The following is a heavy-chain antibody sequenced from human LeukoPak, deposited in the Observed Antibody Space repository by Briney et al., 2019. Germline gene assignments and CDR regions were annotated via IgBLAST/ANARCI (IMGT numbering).Heavy chain of an antibody. Sequence: GGSLRLSCAASGFTFSSYAMHWVRQAPGKGLEWVSVISYDGSNKYYADSVKGRFTISRDNSKNTLYLQMNSLRAEDTAVYYCARDSPDTLIADYWGQGNVATVSA. V-gene: IGHV3-30*04. CDR2: ISYDGSNK. D-gene: IGHD3-9*01. J-gene: IGHJ4*02. CDR1: GFTFSSYA. CDR3: ARDSPDTLIADY.